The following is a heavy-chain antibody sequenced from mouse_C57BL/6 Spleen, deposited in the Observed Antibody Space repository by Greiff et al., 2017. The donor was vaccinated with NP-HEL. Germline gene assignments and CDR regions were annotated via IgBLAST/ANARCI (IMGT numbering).Heavy chain of an antibody. CDR1: GFTFSDYG. V-gene: IGHV5-17*01. CDR2: ISSGSSTI. CDR3: AIIYYGNSFAY. D-gene: IGHD2-1*01. Sequence: EVKLMESGGGLVKPGGSLKLSCAASGFTFSDYGMHWVRQAPEKGLEWVAYISSGSSTIYYADTVKGRFTISRDNAKNTLFLQMTSLRSEDTAMYYCAIIYYGNSFAYWGQGTLVTVSA. J-gene: IGHJ3*01.